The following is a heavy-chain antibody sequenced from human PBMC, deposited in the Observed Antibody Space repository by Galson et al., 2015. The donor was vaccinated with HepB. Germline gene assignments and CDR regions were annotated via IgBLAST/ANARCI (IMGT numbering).Heavy chain of an antibody. CDR3: ARDGVSEYQLLLAYYYYYMDV. D-gene: IGHD2-2*01. Sequence: SLRLSCAASGFTFSSYSMSWVRQAPGKGLEWVSYISSSTSTIYYVDSVKGRFTISRDNAKNSLYLQMNSLRDEDTAVYYCARDGVSEYQLLLAYYYYYMDVWGKGTTVTVSS. CDR1: GFTFSSYS. CDR2: ISSSTSTI. V-gene: IGHV3-48*02. J-gene: IGHJ6*03.